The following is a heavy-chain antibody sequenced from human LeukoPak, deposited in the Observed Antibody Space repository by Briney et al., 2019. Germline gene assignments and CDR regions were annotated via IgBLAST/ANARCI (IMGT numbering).Heavy chain of an antibody. CDR1: GGSISSSNW. J-gene: IGHJ5*02. D-gene: IGHD6-13*01. CDR2: IYHSGST. CDR3: ARPNSSSGRGHWFDP. Sequence: PSETLSLTCAVSGGSISSSNWWSWVRQPPGKGLEWIGSIYHSGSTYYNPSLKSQVTIPVDTSKNQFSLKLSSVTAADTAVYYCARPNSSSGRGHWFDPWGQGTLVTVSS. V-gene: IGHV4-4*02.